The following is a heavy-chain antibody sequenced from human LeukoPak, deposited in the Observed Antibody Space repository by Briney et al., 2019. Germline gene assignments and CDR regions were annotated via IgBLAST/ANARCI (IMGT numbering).Heavy chain of an antibody. J-gene: IGHJ3*02. CDR3: ARGRFLDAFDI. D-gene: IGHD3-3*01. CDR1: GGSISSYY. Sequence: SETLSLTCTVSGGSISSYYWSWIRQTPGKGLEWIGYIYYSGSTNYSPSLKSRLTISVDTSKNQFSLKLSSVTAADTAVYYCARGRFLDAFDIWGQGTMVTVSS. CDR2: IYYSGST. V-gene: IGHV4-59*01.